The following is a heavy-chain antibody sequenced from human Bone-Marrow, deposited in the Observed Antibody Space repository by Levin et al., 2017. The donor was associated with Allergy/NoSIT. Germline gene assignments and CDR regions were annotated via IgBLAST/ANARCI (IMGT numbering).Heavy chain of an antibody. V-gene: IGHV3-74*01. J-gene: IGHJ6*03. CDR3: ARGQVVALYPYYYYYYMDV. CDR2: INSDGSST. Sequence: GGSLRLSCAASGFTFSSYWMHWVRQAPGKGLVWVSRINSDGSSTSYADSVKGRFTISRDNAKNTLYLQMNSLRAEDTAVYYCARGQVVALYPYYYYYYMDVWGKGTTVTVSS. D-gene: IGHD2-15*01. CDR1: GFTFSSYW.